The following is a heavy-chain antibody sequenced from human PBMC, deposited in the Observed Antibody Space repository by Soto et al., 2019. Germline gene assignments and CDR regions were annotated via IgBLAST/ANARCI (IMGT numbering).Heavy chain of an antibody. J-gene: IGHJ3*02. CDR3: AREASRGFFAMFAFDI. CDR2: IYSGGST. D-gene: IGHD3-10*02. V-gene: IGHV3-66*01. CDR1: GFTVSSNY. Sequence: TGGSLRLSCAASGFTVSSNYMRWVRQAPGKGLEWVSVIYSGGSTYYADSEKGRFTISRDNSKNTLYLQMNSLRAEDTAVYYCAREASRGFFAMFAFDIWGQGTMVTVSS.